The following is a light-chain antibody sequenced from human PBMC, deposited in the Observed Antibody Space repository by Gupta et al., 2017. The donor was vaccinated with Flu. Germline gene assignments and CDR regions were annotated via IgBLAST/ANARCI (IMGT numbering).Light chain of an antibody. CDR1: QNIINY. Sequence: EIVLTQSPATLSLSPGEGATLSCRASQNIINYLAWYQLKPGQAPSLLIYDASDRATGITARFSGSGSGTDFTLTISSLEPEDFAVYYCQQRSDWPTFGQGTRLEIK. J-gene: IGKJ5*01. CDR3: QQRSDWPT. CDR2: DAS. V-gene: IGKV3-11*01.